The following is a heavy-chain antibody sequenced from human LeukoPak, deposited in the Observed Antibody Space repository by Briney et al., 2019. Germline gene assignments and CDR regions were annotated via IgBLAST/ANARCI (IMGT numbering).Heavy chain of an antibody. CDR1: GGFLSGYY. CDR3: ASARVCVPPSW. J-gene: IGHJ4*02. CDR2: VIHSGPI. V-gene: IGHV4-34*12. Sequence: SETLSLTCQVYGGFLSGYYGTWIRQTPGKGLEWIGEVIHSGPINYNPSLKGRVTISIDTSKNQFSLSLTSVTAADTAVYFCASARVCVPPSWWGVGALVHVSS. D-gene: IGHD2-8*01.